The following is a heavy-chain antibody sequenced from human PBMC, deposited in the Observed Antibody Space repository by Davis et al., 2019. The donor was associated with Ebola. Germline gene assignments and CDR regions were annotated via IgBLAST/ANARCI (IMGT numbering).Heavy chain of an antibody. J-gene: IGHJ5*02. V-gene: IGHV4-34*01. CDR1: GGSFSGFY. CDR2: INHSGST. Sequence: MPGGPLRLSCAAYGGSFSGFYWSWIRQPPGTGLEWIGEINHSGSTNYNPSLKSRFTISVDTSKNQFSLKLSSVTAADTAVYYCARAPWTGRKGTIVWFDPWGEGTLVTVSS. CDR3: ARAPWTGRKGTIVWFDP. D-gene: IGHD3/OR15-3a*01.